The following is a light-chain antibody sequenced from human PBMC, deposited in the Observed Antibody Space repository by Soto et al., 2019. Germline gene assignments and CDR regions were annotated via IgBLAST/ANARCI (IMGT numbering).Light chain of an antibody. CDR1: SSDVGGYNY. V-gene: IGLV2-11*01. CDR2: YVS. Sequence: QSALTQPRAVSGSPGQSVTISCTGTSSDVGGYNYVSWYQQHPGKAPKLMIYYVSKRPSGVPDRFSGSKSGNTASLTISGLQAEDEADYYCCSYAGSPWVFGGGTKVTVL. J-gene: IGLJ3*02. CDR3: CSYAGSPWV.